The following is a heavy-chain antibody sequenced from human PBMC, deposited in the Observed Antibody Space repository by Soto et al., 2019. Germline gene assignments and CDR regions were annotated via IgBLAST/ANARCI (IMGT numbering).Heavy chain of an antibody. CDR2: ISAYNGNT. D-gene: IGHD2-15*01. J-gene: IGHJ4*02. Sequence: ASVKVYCKASGYTFTSYVISWVLQAPGQGLEWMGWISAYNGNTNYAQKLQGRVTMTTDTSTSTAYMELRSLRSDDTAVYYCARDRGVVVSATRRHLDYWAQGTLVT. V-gene: IGHV1-18*04. CDR1: GYTFTSYV. CDR3: ARDRGVVVSATRRHLDY.